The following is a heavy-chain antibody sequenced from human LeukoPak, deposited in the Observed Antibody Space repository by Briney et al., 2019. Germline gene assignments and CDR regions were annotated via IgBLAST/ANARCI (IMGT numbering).Heavy chain of an antibody. V-gene: IGHV4-30-4*01. D-gene: IGHD2-2*01. J-gene: IGHJ4*02. Sequence: SETLSLTCTVSGGSISSGDYYWSWIRQPPGKGLGWIGYIYYSGSTYYNPSLKSRVTISVDTSKNQFSLKLSSVTAADTAVYYCARAMGGVAPAARFDYWGQGTLVTVSS. CDR3: ARAMGGVAPAARFDY. CDR1: GGSISSGDYY. CDR2: IYYSGST.